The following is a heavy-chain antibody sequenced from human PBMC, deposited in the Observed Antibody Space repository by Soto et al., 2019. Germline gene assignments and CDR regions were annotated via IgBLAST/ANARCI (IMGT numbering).Heavy chain of an antibody. CDR1: GGSLSSGGYS. D-gene: IGHD1-26*01. CDR3: AKEGGLSGSYYISSSYYFDY. CDR2: IYHSGST. Sequence: SETLSLTCAVSGGSLSSGGYSWSWIRQPPGKGLEWIGYIYHSGSTYYNPSLKSRVTISVDRSKNQFSLKLSSVTAADTAVYYCAKEGGLSGSYYISSSYYFDYWGQGTLVTVSS. J-gene: IGHJ4*02. V-gene: IGHV4-30-2*01.